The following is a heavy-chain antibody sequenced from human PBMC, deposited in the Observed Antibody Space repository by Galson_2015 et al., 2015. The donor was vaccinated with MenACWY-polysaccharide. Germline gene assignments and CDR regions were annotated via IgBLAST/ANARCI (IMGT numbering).Heavy chain of an antibody. Sequence: SVKVSCKASGYTFTGYYMHWVRQAPGQGLEWMGWINPNSGGTNYAQKFQGRVTMTRDTSNSTAYMELSRLRSDDTAVYYCARRDTAMVNLYYFDYWGQGTLVTVSS. D-gene: IGHD5-18*01. CDR2: INPNSGGT. J-gene: IGHJ4*02. CDR3: ARRDTAMVNLYYFDY. V-gene: IGHV1-2*02. CDR1: GYTFTGYY.